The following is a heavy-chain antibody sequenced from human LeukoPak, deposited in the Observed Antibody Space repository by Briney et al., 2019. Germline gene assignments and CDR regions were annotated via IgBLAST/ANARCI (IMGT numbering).Heavy chain of an antibody. V-gene: IGHV3-7*01. D-gene: IGHD6-13*01. CDR3: ARESDRSSWYPSH. J-gene: IGHJ4*02. CDR2: IKQDGSEK. CDR1: GFTFSSYW. Sequence: GGSLRLSCAASGFTFSSYWMSWVRQAPGKGLEWVANIKQDGSEKYYVDSVKGRFTISRDNAKNSLYLQMNSLRAEDTAVYYCARESDRSSWYPSHWGQGTLVTVSS.